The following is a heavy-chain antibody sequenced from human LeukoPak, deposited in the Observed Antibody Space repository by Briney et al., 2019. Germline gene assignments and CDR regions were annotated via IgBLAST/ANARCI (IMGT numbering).Heavy chain of an antibody. V-gene: IGHV3-48*01. CDR3: ARPYDTRGYFPDY. CDR2: ISSSSSVV. Sequence: GGSLRLSCVASGFTFSSYSMNWVRQAPGKGLEWVSYISSSSSVVYYADSVKGRCIISRDNAKNSLYLEMSSLRAEDTAVYYCARPYDTRGYFPDYWGQGTLVTVSS. D-gene: IGHD3-22*01. CDR1: GFTFSSYS. J-gene: IGHJ4*02.